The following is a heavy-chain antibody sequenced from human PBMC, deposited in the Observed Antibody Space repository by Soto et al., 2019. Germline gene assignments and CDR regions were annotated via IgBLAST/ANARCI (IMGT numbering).Heavy chain of an antibody. CDR1: GFTFSNYG. V-gene: IGHV3-33*01. Sequence: QVQLVESGGGVVQPGRSLTVSCAASGFTFSNYGMHWVRQAPDKGLEWVAVIWYDGSRKYYADSVKGRFTISRDDSKKTLYLEXXXXRVXXTAXXXXXXXXXXXXXTAPWGQGTLVTVSS. D-gene: IGHD2-21*02. CDR2: IWYDGSRK. CDR3: XXXXXXXXXTAP. J-gene: IGHJ5*02.